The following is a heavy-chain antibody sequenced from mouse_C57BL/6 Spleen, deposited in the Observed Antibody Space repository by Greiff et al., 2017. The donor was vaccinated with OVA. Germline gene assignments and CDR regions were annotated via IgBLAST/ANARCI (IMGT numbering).Heavy chain of an antibody. CDR2: IDPENGDT. J-gene: IGHJ3*01. V-gene: IGHV14-4*01. Sequence: EVQRVESGAELVRPGASVKLSCTASGFNIKDDYMHWVKQRPEQGLEWIGWIDPENGDTEYASKFQGKATITADTSSNTAYLQLSSLTSEDTAVYYCTMNSNYVFFAYWGQGTLVTVSA. D-gene: IGHD2-5*01. CDR1: GFNIKDDY. CDR3: TMNSNYVFFAY.